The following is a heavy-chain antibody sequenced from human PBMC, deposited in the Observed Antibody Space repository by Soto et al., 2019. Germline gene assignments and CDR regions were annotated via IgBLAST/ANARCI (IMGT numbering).Heavy chain of an antibody. CDR1: GGSISSGGYY. V-gene: IGHV4-31*03. CDR3: ARVRAARARNYYYYYMDV. D-gene: IGHD6-6*01. Sequence: SETLSLTCTVSGGSISSGGYYWSWIRQHPGKGLEWIGYIYYSGSTYYNPSLKSRVTISVDTSKNQFSLKLSSVTAADTAVYYCARVRAARARNYYYYYMDVWGKGTTVTVSS. CDR2: IYYSGST. J-gene: IGHJ6*03.